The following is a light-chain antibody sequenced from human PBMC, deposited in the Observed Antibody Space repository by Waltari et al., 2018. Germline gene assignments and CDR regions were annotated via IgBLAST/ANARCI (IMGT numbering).Light chain of an antibody. CDR1: QSVGISS. J-gene: IGKJ1*01. V-gene: IGKV3-20*01. Sequence: EIVLTQSPGTASLSPGERVTLACRASQSVGISSLAWYQQKPGQAPRLVIYRASRRATGIPDRFSGSGSGTDFSLTISRLEPEDFAVYYCQQHGTLPATFGQGTKVELK. CDR3: QQHGTLPAT. CDR2: RAS.